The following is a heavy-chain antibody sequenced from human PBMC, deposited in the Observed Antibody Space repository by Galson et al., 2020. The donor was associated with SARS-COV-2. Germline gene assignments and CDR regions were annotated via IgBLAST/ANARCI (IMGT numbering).Heavy chain of an antibody. V-gene: IGHV3-21*01. J-gene: IGHJ6*02. Sequence: NSEGSLRLSCAASGFPFSTYSMNWVRLAPGKGLEWVSSISTSSSYTYYVDSVKGRFSISRENPRNSLYLQMNSLRAEDTAVYYCARDEGIRGYNYGRLYYGMDVWGQGTTVTVSS. CDR3: ARDEGIRGYNYGRLYYGMDV. CDR2: ISTSSSYT. CDR1: GFPFSTYS. D-gene: IGHD5-18*01.